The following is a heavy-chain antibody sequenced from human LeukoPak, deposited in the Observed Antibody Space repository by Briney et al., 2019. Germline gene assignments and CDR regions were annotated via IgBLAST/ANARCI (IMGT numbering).Heavy chain of an antibody. CDR2: IIPIFGTA. V-gene: IGHV1-69*13. J-gene: IGHJ4*02. D-gene: IGHD2-15*01. Sequence: SVKVSCKASGYTFTSYGISWVRQAPGQGLEWMGGIIPIFGTANYAQKFQGRVTITADESTSTACMELSSLRSEDTAVYYCASCSGGSCYTSRTFYYWGQGTLVTVSS. CDR1: GYTFTSYG. CDR3: ASCSGGSCYTSRTFYY.